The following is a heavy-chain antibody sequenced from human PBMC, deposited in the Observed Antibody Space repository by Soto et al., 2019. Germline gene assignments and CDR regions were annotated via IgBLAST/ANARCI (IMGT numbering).Heavy chain of an antibody. CDR2: TSHDGVT. CDR1: SGSIDNVYW. V-gene: IGHV4-4*02. J-gene: IGHJ4*02. D-gene: IGHD5-12*01. CDR3: VRHAQWIIRAY. Sequence: PSETLSLTCAVSSGSIDNVYWWSWVRQSPGKGLEWIGETSHDGVTNYNPSLEGRVTISIDKSKNQFYLKLSSVTAADTAVYYCVRHAQWIIRAYWGQGSLVTVS.